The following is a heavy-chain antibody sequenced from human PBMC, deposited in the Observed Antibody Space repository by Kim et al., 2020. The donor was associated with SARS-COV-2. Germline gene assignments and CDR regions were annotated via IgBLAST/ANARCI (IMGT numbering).Heavy chain of an antibody. CDR2: ISSSGSTI. D-gene: IGHD2-2*01. J-gene: IGHJ6*03. Sequence: GGSLGLSCAASGFTFSDYYMSWIRQAPGKGLEWVSYISSSGSTIYYADSVKGRFTISRDNAKNSLYLQMNSLRAEDTAVYYCARDSKRYCSSTSCYYYYYMDVWGKGTTVTVSS. V-gene: IGHV3-11*01. CDR1: GFTFSDYY. CDR3: ARDSKRYCSSTSCYYYYYMDV.